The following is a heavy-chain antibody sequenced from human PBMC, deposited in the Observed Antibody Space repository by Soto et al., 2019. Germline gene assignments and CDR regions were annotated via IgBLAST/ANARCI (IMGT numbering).Heavy chain of an antibody. D-gene: IGHD5-18*01. CDR2: INPNSGGT. Sequence: ASVKVSCKASGYTFTDYYMHWVRQAPGQGLEWMGWINPNSGGTNYAQKFQGWVTMTRDTSISTAYMELSRLRSDDTAVYYCARQDGYSYGYYFVYWGQGTLVTVSS. J-gene: IGHJ4*02. V-gene: IGHV1-2*04. CDR3: ARQDGYSYGYYFVY. CDR1: GYTFTDYY.